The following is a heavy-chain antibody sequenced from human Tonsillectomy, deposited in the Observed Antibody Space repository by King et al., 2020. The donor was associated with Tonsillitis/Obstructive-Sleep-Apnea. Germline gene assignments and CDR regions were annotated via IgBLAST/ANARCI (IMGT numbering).Heavy chain of an antibody. CDR2: IYWDDDK. J-gene: IGHJ5*02. CDR3: AHRQGFCTGGNCPRWFDP. V-gene: IGHV2-5*02. D-gene: IGHD2-8*02. Sequence: TLKESGPTLVQPTQTLTLTCTFSGFSLTTGGVGVGWIRPPPGRALEWLALIYWDDDKQYSPSLKSRLTITKDTSKNQVVLTLANVDPVDTATYYCAHRQGFCTGGNCPRWFDPWGQGTLVTVSS. CDR1: GFSLTTGGVG.